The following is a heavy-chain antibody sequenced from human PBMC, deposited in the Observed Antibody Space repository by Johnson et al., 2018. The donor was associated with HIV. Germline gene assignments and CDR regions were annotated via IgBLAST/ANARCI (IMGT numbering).Heavy chain of an antibody. D-gene: IGHD2-2*01. Sequence: QVQLVESGGGLIQPGGSLRLSCAASGFTVSSNYMSWVRQAPGKGLEWVAFIQYDGSNNYYADSVRGRFTISRDNSKNTLYLQLSSLRTEDTAVFYCARGGVVHDAFDMWGQGTMVTVSS. CDR2: IQYDGSNN. CDR1: GFTVSSNY. J-gene: IGHJ3*02. CDR3: ARGGVVHDAFDM. V-gene: IGHV3-30*02.